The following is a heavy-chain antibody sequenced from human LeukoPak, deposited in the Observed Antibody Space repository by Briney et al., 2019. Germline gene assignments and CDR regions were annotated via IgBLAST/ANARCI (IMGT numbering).Heavy chain of an antibody. Sequence: GGSLRLSCSASGFTFSTYAMDWVRQAPGKGLEYVSAITSDGGSTYYAGSVKGRFTISRDNSKNTLYLQMSSLRAEDTAVYYCVTAHSSGWYGYWGQGTLVTVSS. J-gene: IGHJ4*02. V-gene: IGHV3-64D*06. CDR3: VTAHSSGWYGY. D-gene: IGHD6-19*01. CDR1: GFTFSTYA. CDR2: ITSDGGST.